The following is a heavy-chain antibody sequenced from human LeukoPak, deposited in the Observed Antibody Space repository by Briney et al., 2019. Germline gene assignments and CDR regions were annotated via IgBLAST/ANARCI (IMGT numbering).Heavy chain of an antibody. Sequence: ASVTVSCMASGYTFTSYDINWVRQATGQGLEWMGWMNPNSGNTGYAQKFQGRVTMTRNTSISTAYMELSSLRSEDTAVYYCARVWDCSSTSCYERAFDIWGQGTMVTVSS. V-gene: IGHV1-8*01. CDR1: GYTFTSYD. D-gene: IGHD2-2*01. J-gene: IGHJ3*02. CDR2: MNPNSGNT. CDR3: ARVWDCSSTSCYERAFDI.